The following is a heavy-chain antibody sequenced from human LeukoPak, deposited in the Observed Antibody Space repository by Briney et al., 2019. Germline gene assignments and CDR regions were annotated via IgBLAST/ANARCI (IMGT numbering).Heavy chain of an antibody. J-gene: IGHJ3*02. V-gene: IGHV3-48*01. Sequence: GGSLRLPCAASGFTFSAFPMNWVRQAPGKGLEWLSHIKENSASIYYADSVRGRFTISRDEAKKSLYLQMNSLGAEDTAIYYCVRDDQWAFDIWGQGTMVTVSP. CDR3: VRDDQWAFDI. CDR1: GFTFSAFP. D-gene: IGHD2-8*01. CDR2: IKENSASI.